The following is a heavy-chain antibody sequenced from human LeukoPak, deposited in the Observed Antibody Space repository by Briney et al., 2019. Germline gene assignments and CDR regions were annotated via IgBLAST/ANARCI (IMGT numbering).Heavy chain of an antibody. D-gene: IGHD4-11*01. Sequence: SETLSLTCTVSGCPISSYCWSWIRQPPGKGLEWIGYIYDSGSTNYNPSLKSRRTIIVETSENQFALKLSSAAAADTALHYRARTTVTTSYDHYMDVSGKAATLTVPS. V-gene: IGHV4-59*12. CDR3: ARTTVTTSYDHYMDV. CDR1: GCPISSYC. J-gene: IGHJ6*03. CDR2: IYDSGST.